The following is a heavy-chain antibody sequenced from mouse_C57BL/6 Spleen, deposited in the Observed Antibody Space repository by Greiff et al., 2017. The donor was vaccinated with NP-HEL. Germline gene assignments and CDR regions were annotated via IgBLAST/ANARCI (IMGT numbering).Heavy chain of an antibody. CDR1: GYTFTSYW. CDR2: IYPGSGST. V-gene: IGHV1-55*01. J-gene: IGHJ2*01. Sequence: QVQLKESGAELVKPGASVKMSCKASGYTFTSYWITWVKQRPGQGLEWIGDIYPGSGSTNYNEKFKSKATLTVDTSSSTAYMQLSSLTSEDSAVYYCAREEEYDLHYWGQGTTLTVSS. CDR3: AREEEYDLHY. D-gene: IGHD2-3*01.